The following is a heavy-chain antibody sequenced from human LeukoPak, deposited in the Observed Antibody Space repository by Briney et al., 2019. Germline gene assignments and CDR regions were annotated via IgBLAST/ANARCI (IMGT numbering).Heavy chain of an antibody. Sequence: SETLSLTCAVYGGSFSGYYWSWIRQPPGKGLEWIGEINHSGSTNYNPSLKSRVTISVDTSKNQFSLKLSSVTAADTAVYYCARGVDCSSTSCYHPRQAANWFDPWGQGTLVTVSS. D-gene: IGHD2-2*01. CDR1: GGSFSGYY. CDR3: ARGVDCSSTSCYHPRQAANWFDP. V-gene: IGHV4-34*01. CDR2: INHSGST. J-gene: IGHJ5*02.